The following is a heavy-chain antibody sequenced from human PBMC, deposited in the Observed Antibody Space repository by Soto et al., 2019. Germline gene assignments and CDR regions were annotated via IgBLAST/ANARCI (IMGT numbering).Heavy chain of an antibody. V-gene: IGHV2-5*02. D-gene: IGHD6-13*01. CDR3: AHLAAAGNHDY. Sequence: QITLKESGPTLVKPTQTLTLTCTFSGFSLSTSGVGVGWIRQPPGKALEWLALIYWDDDKRYSPSLRSRLTITKDTSKNHVVLTMTNMDPVATATYYCAHLAAAGNHDYWGQGTLVTVSS. CDR2: IYWDDDK. CDR1: GFSLSTSGVG. J-gene: IGHJ4*02.